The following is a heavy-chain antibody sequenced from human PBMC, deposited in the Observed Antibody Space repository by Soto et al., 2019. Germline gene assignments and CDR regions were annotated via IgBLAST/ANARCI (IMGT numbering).Heavy chain of an antibody. CDR2: IIPILGIA. CDR1: GGTFSSYT. CDR3: ARDHGRCSGGSCYPRGYYYYYMDV. Sequence: QVQLVQSGAEVKKPGSSVKVSCKASGGTFSSYTISWVRQAPGQGLEWMGRIIPILGIANYAQKFQGRVTITADKSTSTAYMELSSLRSEDTAVYYCARDHGRCSGGSCYPRGYYYYYMDVWGKGTTVTVSS. D-gene: IGHD2-15*01. J-gene: IGHJ6*03. V-gene: IGHV1-69*08.